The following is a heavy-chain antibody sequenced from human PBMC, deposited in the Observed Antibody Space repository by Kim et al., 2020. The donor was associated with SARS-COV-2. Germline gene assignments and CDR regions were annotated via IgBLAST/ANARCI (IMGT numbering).Heavy chain of an antibody. Sequence: ASVKVSCKASGYTFTSYGISWVRQAPGQGLEWMGWISAYNGNTNYAQKLQGRVTMTTDTSTSTAYMELRSLRSDDTAVYYCARDFGVVIVVPGGDYWGQGTLVTVSS. CDR3: ARDFGVVIVVPGGDY. V-gene: IGHV1-18*01. CDR2: ISAYNGNT. D-gene: IGHD3-22*01. CDR1: GYTFTSYG. J-gene: IGHJ4*02.